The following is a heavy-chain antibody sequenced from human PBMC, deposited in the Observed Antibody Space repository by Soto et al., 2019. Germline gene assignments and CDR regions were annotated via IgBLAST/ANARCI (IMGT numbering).Heavy chain of an antibody. CDR2: TRNKANSYTT. CDR3: ARDQYYGSGSYPGDYYYYMDV. J-gene: IGHJ6*03. D-gene: IGHD3-10*01. V-gene: IGHV3-72*01. Sequence: GGSLRLSCAASVFTFSDHYMDWVRQAPGKGLEWVSRTRNKANSYTTEYAASVKGRFTISRDDSKNSLYLQMNSLKTEDTAVYYCARDQYYGSGSYPGDYYYYMDVWGKGT. CDR1: VFTFSDHY.